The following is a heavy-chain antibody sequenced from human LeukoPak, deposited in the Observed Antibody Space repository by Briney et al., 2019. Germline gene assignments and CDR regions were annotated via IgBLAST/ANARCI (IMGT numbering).Heavy chain of an antibody. Sequence: GGSLRLSCAASGFPFSTYAMSWVRQAPGKGLEWVSGISGTGDDTNYADPVKGRFTISRDNSKNTLYLQMNSLRAEDTAVYYCGGSGSYYTPSYYWGQGTLVTVSS. CDR2: ISGTGDDT. V-gene: IGHV3-23*01. CDR3: GGSGSYYTPSYY. D-gene: IGHD3-10*01. J-gene: IGHJ4*02. CDR1: GFPFSTYA.